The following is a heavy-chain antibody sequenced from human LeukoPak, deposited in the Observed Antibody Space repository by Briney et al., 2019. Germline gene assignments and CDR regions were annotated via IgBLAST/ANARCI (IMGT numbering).Heavy chain of an antibody. J-gene: IGHJ4*02. V-gene: IGHV4-39*01. CDR2: IYYSGTT. CDR3: ARRGLYSNSWYYFDY. Sequence: SETLSLTCTVSGGSISSSSYYWDWIRQPPGKGLEWIGSIYYSGTTYYNPSLKSRVTISVDTSKNQFSLKLSSVTAADTAVCYCARRGLYSNSWYYFDYWGQGTLVTVSS. CDR1: GGSISSSSYY. D-gene: IGHD6-13*01.